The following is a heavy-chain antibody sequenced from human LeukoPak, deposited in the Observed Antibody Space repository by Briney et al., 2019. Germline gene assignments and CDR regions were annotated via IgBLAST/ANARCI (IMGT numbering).Heavy chain of an antibody. Sequence: PSETLSLTCTVSGGXISSYYCSWIRQPPGKGLEWLGYIYYTGSTNYNPSLKSRVIISVDTSKNQFSLKLSSVTAADTAVYYCARAAGYCSSSSCGAYFQHWGQGTLVTVSS. CDR1: GGXISSYY. V-gene: IGHV4-59*01. CDR2: IYYTGST. CDR3: ARAAGYCSSSSCGAYFQH. D-gene: IGHD2-2*01. J-gene: IGHJ1*01.